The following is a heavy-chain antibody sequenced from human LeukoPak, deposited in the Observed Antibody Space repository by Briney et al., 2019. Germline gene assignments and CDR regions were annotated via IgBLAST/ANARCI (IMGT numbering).Heavy chain of an antibody. D-gene: IGHD2/OR15-2a*01. Sequence: PGGSLRLSCAASGFTFDDYAMHWVRQAPGKGLEWVSGISWNSGSIGYADSVKGRFTISRDNAKNSLYLQMNSLRAEDTAVYYCARAPFLRAWFDPWGQGTLVTVSS. J-gene: IGHJ5*02. CDR2: ISWNSGSI. CDR3: ARAPFLRAWFDP. CDR1: GFTFDDYA. V-gene: IGHV3-9*01.